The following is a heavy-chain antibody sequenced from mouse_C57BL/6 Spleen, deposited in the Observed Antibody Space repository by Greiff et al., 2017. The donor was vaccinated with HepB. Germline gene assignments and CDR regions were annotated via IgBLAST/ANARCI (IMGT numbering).Heavy chain of an antibody. D-gene: IGHD1-1*01. CDR1: GYTFTSYW. V-gene: IGHV1-50*01. CDR2: IDPSDSYT. CDR3: ARSPLTTVVAP. J-gene: IGHJ2*01. Sequence: VQLQQPGAELVKPGASVKLSCKASGYTFTSYWMQWVKQRPGQGLEWIGEIDPSDSYTNYNQKVKGKATLTVDTSSSTAYMQLSSLTSEDSAVYYCARSPLTTVVAPWGQGTTLTVSS.